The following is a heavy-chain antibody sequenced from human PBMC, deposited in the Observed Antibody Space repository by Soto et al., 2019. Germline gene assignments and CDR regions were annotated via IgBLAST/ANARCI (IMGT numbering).Heavy chain of an antibody. CDR3: ARRGSGSYYDY. J-gene: IGHJ4*02. D-gene: IGHD1-26*01. CDR2: ISGSGGST. Sequence: EVQLLESGGGLVQPGGSLRLSCAASGFTFSSYAMRWVRQAPVKGLEWVSAISGSGGSTYYADSVKGRFTISKDNSKNTMYRPRNSLRAEDPAVYYCARRGSGSYYDYWGQGTLVTVSS. CDR1: GFTFSSYA. V-gene: IGHV3-23*01.